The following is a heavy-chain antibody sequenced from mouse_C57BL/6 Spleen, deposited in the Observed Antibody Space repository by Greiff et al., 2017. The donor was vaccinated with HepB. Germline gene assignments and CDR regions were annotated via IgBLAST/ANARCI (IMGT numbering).Heavy chain of an antibody. CDR1: GYSITSGYY. V-gene: IGHV3-6*01. CDR3: AREGGYDYDGFAY. Sequence: EVQLVESGPGLVKPSQSLSLTCSVTGYSITSGYYWNWIRQFPGNKLEWMGYISYDGSNNYNPSLKNRISITRDTSKNQFFLKLNSVTTEDTATYYCAREGGYDYDGFAYWGQGTLVTVSA. D-gene: IGHD2-4*01. J-gene: IGHJ3*01. CDR2: ISYDGSN.